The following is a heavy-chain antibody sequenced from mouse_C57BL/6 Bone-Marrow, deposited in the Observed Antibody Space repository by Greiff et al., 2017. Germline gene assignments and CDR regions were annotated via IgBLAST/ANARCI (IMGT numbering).Heavy chain of an antibody. V-gene: IGHV5-6*01. CDR1: GFTFSSYG. J-gene: IGHJ2*01. CDR3: ARHEGPTTVVPYFDY. Sequence: EVKLVESGGDLVKPGGSLKLSCAASGFTFSSYGMSWVRQTPDKRLEWVATISSGGSYTYYPDSVKGRFTISRDNAKNTLYLQMSSLKSEDTAMYYCARHEGPTTVVPYFDYWGQGTTLTVSS. D-gene: IGHD1-1*01. CDR2: ISSGGSYT.